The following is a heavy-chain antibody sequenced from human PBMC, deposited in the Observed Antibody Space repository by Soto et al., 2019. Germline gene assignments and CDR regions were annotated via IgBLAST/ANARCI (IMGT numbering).Heavy chain of an antibody. D-gene: IGHD3-22*01. CDR1: GYSFTSYW. V-gene: IGHV5-51*01. CDR2: IYPGDSDT. CDR3: ARPRFPDYDRESLAYYFDD. Sequence: PGESLKISCKGSGYSFTSYWIGWVRQMPGKGLEWMGIIYPGDSDTRYSPSFQGQVTISADKSISTAYLQWSSLKASDTAMYYCARPRFPDYDRESLAYYFDDRGQGTLVTVSS. J-gene: IGHJ4*02.